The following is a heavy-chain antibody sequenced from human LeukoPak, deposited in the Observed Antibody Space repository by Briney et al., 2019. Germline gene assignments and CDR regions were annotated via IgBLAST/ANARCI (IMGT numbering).Heavy chain of an antibody. CDR3: ARDRGYFDH. D-gene: IGHD3-10*01. V-gene: IGHV3-7*03. CDR2: IKQDGSEQ. CDR1: GFTLCSYW. J-gene: IGHJ4*02. Sequence: GGSLRLSCAAPGFTLCSYWMTSVRPAPGKGLEWVANIKQDGSEQYYVDSVKGRFTISRDNARNSLSLRMNSLTVEDTAVYFCARDRGYFDHWGQGTLVTVSS.